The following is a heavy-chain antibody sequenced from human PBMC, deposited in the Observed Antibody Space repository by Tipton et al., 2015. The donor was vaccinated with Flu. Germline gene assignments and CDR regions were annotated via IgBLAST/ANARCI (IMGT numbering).Heavy chain of an antibody. CDR2: TYYRSKWFG. CDR3: TRAAGYSSGWPRGYYFDY. Sequence: GLVKPSQTPSLTCAISGDSVSSNSAAWNWIRQSPSRGLEWLGRTYYRSKWFGDFGISVKGRITINPDTSKNQFSLQLNSVTPEDTALYYCTRAAGYSSGWPRGYYFDYWGQGTLVTVSS. CDR1: GDSVSSNSAA. V-gene: IGHV6-1*01. J-gene: IGHJ4*02. D-gene: IGHD6-19*01.